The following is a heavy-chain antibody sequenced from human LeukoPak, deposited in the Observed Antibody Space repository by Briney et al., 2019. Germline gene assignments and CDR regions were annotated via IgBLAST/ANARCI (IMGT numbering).Heavy chain of an antibody. D-gene: IGHD2-2*03. CDR3: ARDGYCSSTSCYDAFDI. V-gene: IGHV4-61*02. J-gene: IGHJ3*02. Sequence: NSSETLSLTCTVSGGSISSGSYFWSWIRQPAGKGLEWIGRIFTSGSTNYNPSLKSRLTISVDTSKNQFSLKLSSVTAADTAVYYCARDGYCSSTSCYDAFDIWGQGTMVTVSS. CDR2: IFTSGST. CDR1: GGSISSGSYF.